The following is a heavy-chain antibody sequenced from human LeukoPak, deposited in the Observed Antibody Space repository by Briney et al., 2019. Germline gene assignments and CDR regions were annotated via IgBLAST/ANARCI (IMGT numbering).Heavy chain of an antibody. CDR3: ARLSPKYTYYYDSSGYYDY. CDR1: GGSFSGYY. J-gene: IGHJ4*02. Sequence: PSETLSLTCAVYGGSFSGYYWSWIRQPPGKGLEWIGEINHSGSTNYNPSLKSRVTISVDTSKNQFSLKLSSVTAADTAVYYCARLSPKYTYYYDSSGYYDYWGQGTLVTVSS. CDR2: INHSGST. D-gene: IGHD3-22*01. V-gene: IGHV4-34*01.